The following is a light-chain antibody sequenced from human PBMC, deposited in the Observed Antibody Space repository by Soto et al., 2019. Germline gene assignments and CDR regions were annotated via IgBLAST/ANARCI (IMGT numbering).Light chain of an antibody. CDR3: QQRSNWPWT. CDR2: DSS. CDR1: QSVSSY. V-gene: IGKV3-11*01. Sequence: EIVLTQSPATLSLSPGERATLSCRASQSVSSYLAWYQQKPGQAPRLLIYDSSNRATGIPARFSASGSGTDFTLTISSLEPEDFAIYYCQQRSNWPWTFGQGTTVEIK. J-gene: IGKJ1*01.